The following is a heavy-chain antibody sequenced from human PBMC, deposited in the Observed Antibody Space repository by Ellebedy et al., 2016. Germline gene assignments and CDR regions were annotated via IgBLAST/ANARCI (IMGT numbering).Heavy chain of an antibody. CDR3: ARAGRTGTTARLRYYYYMDV. D-gene: IGHD1-7*01. CDR1: GGSISSSNW. V-gene: IGHV4-4*02. Sequence: SETLSLXCAVSGGSISSSNWWSWVRQPPGKGLEWIGEIYHSGSTNYNPSLKSRVTISVDTSKNQFSLKLSSVTAADTAVYYCARAGRTGTTARLRYYYYMDVWGKGTTVTVSS. J-gene: IGHJ6*03. CDR2: IYHSGST.